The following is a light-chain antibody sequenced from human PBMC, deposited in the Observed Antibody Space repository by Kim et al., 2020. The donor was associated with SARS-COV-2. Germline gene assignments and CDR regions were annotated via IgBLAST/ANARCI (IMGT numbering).Light chain of an antibody. V-gene: IGLV1-44*01. CDR3: AAWDASLNLYV. Sequence: QSVLTQPPSASGPPGQRVTISCSGSGSNIGSNFVTWYQQLPGTAPKLLIYSDDQRPSGVPDRFSASKSGTSASLAISGLQSEDESDYYCAAWDASLNLYVFGHGTKVTVL. CDR2: SDD. J-gene: IGLJ1*01. CDR1: GSNIGSNF.